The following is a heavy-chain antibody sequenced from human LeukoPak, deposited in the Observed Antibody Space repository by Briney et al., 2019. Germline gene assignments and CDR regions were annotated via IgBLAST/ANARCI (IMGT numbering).Heavy chain of an antibody. J-gene: IGHJ3*02. CDR3: ARDDWNGAFDI. CDR2: INIAGDP. CDR1: GFTFSNYD. Sequence: GESLRLSCAGSGFTFSNYDMHWVRQATGKGLEWVSGINIAGDPYYPGSVKGRFTISRENAKNSLYLQMNSLRDGDTAVYYCARDDWNGAFDIWGRGTMVTVSS. D-gene: IGHD1-1*01. V-gene: IGHV3-13*05.